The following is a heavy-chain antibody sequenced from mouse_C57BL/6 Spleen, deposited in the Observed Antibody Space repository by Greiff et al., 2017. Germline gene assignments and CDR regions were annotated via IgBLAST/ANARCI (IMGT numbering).Heavy chain of an antibody. V-gene: IGHV1-64*01. Sequence: VQLQQPGAELVKPGASVKLSCKASGYTFTSYWMHWVKQRPGQGLEWIGMIHPSSGSTNYNEKFKSKATLTVDKSSSTAYMQLSSLTSEDSAVYYGARDYYGSSARDMGDWGQGTSVTVAS. CDR2: IHPSSGST. CDR1: GYTFTSYW. D-gene: IGHD1-1*01. J-gene: IGHJ4*01. CDR3: ARDYYGSSARDMGD.